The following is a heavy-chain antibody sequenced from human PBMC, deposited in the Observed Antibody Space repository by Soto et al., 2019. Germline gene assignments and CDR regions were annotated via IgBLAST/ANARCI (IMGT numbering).Heavy chain of an antibody. V-gene: IGHV4-59*01. J-gene: IGHJ5*02. CDR3: ARGLAARLNWFDP. D-gene: IGHD6-6*01. Sequence: SETLSLTCTVSGGSIGGYYWSWIRQPPGKGLEWIGYIYYSGSTNYNPSLKSRVTISVDTSKNQFSLKLSSVTAADTAVYYCARGLAARLNWFDPWGQGTLVTVSS. CDR1: GGSIGGYY. CDR2: IYYSGST.